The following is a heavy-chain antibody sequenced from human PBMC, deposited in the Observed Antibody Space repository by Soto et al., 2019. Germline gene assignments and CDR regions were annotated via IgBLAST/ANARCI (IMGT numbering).Heavy chain of an antibody. CDR1: GFTFSSYG. V-gene: IGHV3-33*01. D-gene: IGHD3-9*01. CDR2: IWYDGSNK. CDR3: ARDRETDILTGLDY. Sequence: QVQLVESGGGVVQPGRSLRLSCAASGFTFSSYGMHWVRQAPGKGLEWVAVIWYDGSNKYYADSVKGRFTISRENSKNTLYLQMNSLRAEDTAVYYCARDRETDILTGLDYWGQGTLVTVSS. J-gene: IGHJ4*02.